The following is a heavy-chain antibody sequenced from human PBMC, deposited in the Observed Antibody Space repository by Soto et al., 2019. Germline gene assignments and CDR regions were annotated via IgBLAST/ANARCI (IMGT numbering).Heavy chain of an antibody. Sequence: PSETLSLTCGVSGSSVRSDFYWAWIRQSPGAGLEWLGSIYPSGNTYYNPSVRGRITISVDASKNHFSLTLTSVTAADTARYYCVAYTAAHNWFDTWGQGTLVTVSS. CDR3: VAYTAAHNWFDT. V-gene: IGHV4-38-2*01. CDR2: IYPSGNT. D-gene: IGHD5-18*01. J-gene: IGHJ5*02. CDR1: GSSVRSDFY.